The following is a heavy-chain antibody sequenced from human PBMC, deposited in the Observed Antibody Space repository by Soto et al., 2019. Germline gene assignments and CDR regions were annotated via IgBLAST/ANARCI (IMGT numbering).Heavy chain of an antibody. Sequence: EVQLLESGGGLVQPGGSLRLSCAASGFTFSSYAMSWVRQAPGQGLEWVAAISGSCGSTYYADSVKGRFTISRDNSKNTLYLQMNSLRAEDTAVYYCAKGAAVPLLRYFDWPRLGSFDYWGQGTLVTVSS. CDR1: GFTFSSYA. CDR2: ISGSCGST. CDR3: AKGAAVPLLRYFDWPRLGSFDY. V-gene: IGHV3-23*01. D-gene: IGHD3-9*01. J-gene: IGHJ4*02.